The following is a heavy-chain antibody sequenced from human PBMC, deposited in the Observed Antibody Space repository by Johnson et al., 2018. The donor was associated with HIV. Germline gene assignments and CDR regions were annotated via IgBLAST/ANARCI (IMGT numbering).Heavy chain of an antibody. D-gene: IGHD6-25*01. CDR3: ARDVAAAKMDAFDT. Sequence: QVQLVESGGGVVQPGESLRLACAASGFTFKNSVMHWVRQAPGKGLEWVAVMSYDGSFQDYADSVRGRFTISRDNSRSTLFLEMINLRDEDTALDYCARDVAAAKMDAFDTWGQGTMVIVSS. J-gene: IGHJ3*02. CDR2: MSYDGSFQ. CDR1: GFTFKNSV. V-gene: IGHV3-30*01.